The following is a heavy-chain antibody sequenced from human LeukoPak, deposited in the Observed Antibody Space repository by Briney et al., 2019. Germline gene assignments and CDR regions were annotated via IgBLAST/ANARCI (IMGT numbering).Heavy chain of an antibody. CDR2: IHPGNSET. CDR1: GYSFSSYW. CDR3: ARRLSSIATSAANDY. Sequence: GESLKISCKGSGYSFSSYWIAWVRQMPGKGLEWMGIIHPGNSETTYNPSFRGHVTMSADKSVTTAYLQWSSLEASDTAMYYCARRLSSIATSAANDYWGQGTLVTVSS. V-gene: IGHV5-51*01. J-gene: IGHJ4*02. D-gene: IGHD2-15*01.